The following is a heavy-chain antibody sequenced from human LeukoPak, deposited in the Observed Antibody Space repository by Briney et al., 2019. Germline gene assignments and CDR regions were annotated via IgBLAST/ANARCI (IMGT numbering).Heavy chain of an antibody. Sequence: GGSLRLSCAASGFTFSPYSMNWVRQAPGKGLDWVSYISSSGTFIYYADSVKGRFTVSRDNAKNLLFLQMDSLRVEDTAVYYCARGPGVPAAPLDYWGLGTLVTVSS. CDR3: ARGPGVPAAPLDY. CDR2: ISSSGTFI. J-gene: IGHJ4*02. V-gene: IGHV3-21*01. CDR1: GFTFSPYS. D-gene: IGHD2-2*01.